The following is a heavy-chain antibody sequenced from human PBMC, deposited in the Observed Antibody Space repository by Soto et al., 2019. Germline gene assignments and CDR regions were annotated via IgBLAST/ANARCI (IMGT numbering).Heavy chain of an antibody. CDR1: EFTFSSYG. CDR2: ISYDGSNK. J-gene: IGHJ6*02. V-gene: IGHV3-30*18. D-gene: IGHD2-2*01. Sequence: PGGSLRLSCAASEFTFSSYGMHWVRQAPGKGLEWVTIISYDGSNKYYADSVQGRFTISRDDSKNMLYLQMNSLRNEDTAVYYCAKDQRLCSSGTCFTSYGMDVWGQGTTVTVSS. CDR3: AKDQRLCSSGTCFTSYGMDV.